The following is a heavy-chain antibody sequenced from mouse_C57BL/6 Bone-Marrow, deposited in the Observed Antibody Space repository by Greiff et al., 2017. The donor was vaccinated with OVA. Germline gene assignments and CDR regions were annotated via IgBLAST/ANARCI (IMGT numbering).Heavy chain of an antibody. Sequence: EVKLMESGGGLVQPGGSLKLSCAASGFTFSDSYMYWVRQTPEKRLEWVAYISNGGGSPSYPDTVTGRFTISRDNAKNTLYLKMSRLKSEDTAMYYCARQGHYYGSTYWYFDVWGTGTTVTVSS. CDR2: ISNGGGSP. D-gene: IGHD1-1*01. V-gene: IGHV5-12*01. CDR3: ARQGHYYGSTYWYFDV. J-gene: IGHJ1*03. CDR1: GFTFSDSY.